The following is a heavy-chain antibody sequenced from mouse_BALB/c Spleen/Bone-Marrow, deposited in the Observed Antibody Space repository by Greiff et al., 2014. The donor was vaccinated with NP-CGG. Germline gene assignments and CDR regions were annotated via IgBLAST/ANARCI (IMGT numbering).Heavy chain of an antibody. V-gene: IGHV1-14*01. J-gene: IGHJ2*01. CDR3: ARTGNYYGSSFDY. Sequence: VQLQQPGPELVKPGTSVKMSCKASGYTFTSYVIHWVKQKPGQGLEWIGYINPFNDGTKYNEKFKDEATLTSDKSSNTAYMELSSLTSEDSAVYYCARTGNYYGSSFDYWGQGTTLTVSS. CDR2: INPFNDGT. CDR1: GYTFTSYV. D-gene: IGHD1-1*01.